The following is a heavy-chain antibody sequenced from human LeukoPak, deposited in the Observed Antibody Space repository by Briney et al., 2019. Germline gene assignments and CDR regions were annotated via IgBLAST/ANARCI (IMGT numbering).Heavy chain of an antibody. CDR3: ARVGDWRYYYDSSGYYPFDY. CDR1: GGSISSYY. CDR2: IYYSGST. J-gene: IGHJ4*02. D-gene: IGHD3-22*01. V-gene: IGHV4-59*01. Sequence: PSETLSLTCTVAGGSISSYYWSWIRQPPGKGLEWIGYIYYSGSTNYNDSLKSRVTISVDTSKTQLSLKLSSVTAADTAVYYCARVGDWRYYYDSSGYYPFDYWGQGTLVTVS.